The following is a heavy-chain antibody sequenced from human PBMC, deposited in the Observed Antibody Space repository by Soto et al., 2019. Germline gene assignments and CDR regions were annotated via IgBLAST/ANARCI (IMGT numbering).Heavy chain of an antibody. Sequence: GGSLRLSCAASGFSVITNYMSWVRQAPGKGLEWVSIIHSGGNTYFADSVKGRFTISRDSSKNTLYLQMNSLRSEDTAMYFCARDFTSWGQGTLVTVSS. V-gene: IGHV3-53*01. J-gene: IGHJ4*02. CDR2: IHSGGNT. CDR3: ARDFTS. CDR1: GFSVITNY.